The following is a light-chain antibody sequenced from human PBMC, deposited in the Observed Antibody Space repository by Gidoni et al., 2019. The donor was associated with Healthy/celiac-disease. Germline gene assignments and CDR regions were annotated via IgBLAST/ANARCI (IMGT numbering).Light chain of an antibody. CDR1: SSNIGSNY. V-gene: IGLV1-47*01. Sequence: QSVLPQPPSASGPPRPRVTISCSGSSSNIGSNYVYWYQQLPGTAPKILIYRNNQRPSGVPDRFSGSKYGTSAALAISGLRSEDEADYYCAAWDDSLSVHVVFGGGTKLTVL. J-gene: IGLJ2*01. CDR2: RNN. CDR3: AAWDDSLSVHVV.